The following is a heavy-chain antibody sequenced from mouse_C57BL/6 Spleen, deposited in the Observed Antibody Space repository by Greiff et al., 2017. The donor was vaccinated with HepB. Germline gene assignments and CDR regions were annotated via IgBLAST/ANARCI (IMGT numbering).Heavy chain of an antibody. CDR3: TTVFIYYGNPMDY. CDR1: GFNIKDDY. Sequence: EVQLRQSGAELVRPGASVKLSCTASGFNIKDDYMHWVKQRPEQGLEWIGWIDPENGDTEYASKFQGKATITADTSSNTAYLQLSSLTSEDTAVYYCTTVFIYYGNPMDYWGQGTSVTVSS. V-gene: IGHV14-4*01. CDR2: IDPENGDT. D-gene: IGHD2-1*01. J-gene: IGHJ4*01.